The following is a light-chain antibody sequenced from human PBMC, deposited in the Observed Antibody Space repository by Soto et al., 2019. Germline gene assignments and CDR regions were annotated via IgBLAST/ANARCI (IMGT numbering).Light chain of an antibody. CDR2: EVS. CDR3: SSYAGSNNLV. Sequence: QSALTQPPSASGSPGQSVTISCTGTSSDVGGYNYVSWYQQHPGKAPKLMIYEVSKRPSGVPDRFSGSKSGNTAYLTVSGLQAEDEADYDCSSYAGSNNLVFGGGTQLTVL. J-gene: IGLJ2*01. CDR1: SSDVGGYNY. V-gene: IGLV2-8*01.